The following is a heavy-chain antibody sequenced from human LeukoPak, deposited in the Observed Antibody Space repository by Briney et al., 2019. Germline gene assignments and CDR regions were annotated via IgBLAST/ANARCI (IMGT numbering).Heavy chain of an antibody. J-gene: IGHJ4*02. CDR3: ARYVKQWLVLSALDS. CDR2: FYYRGNT. V-gene: IGHV4-39*01. Sequence: SETLSLTCTVSGGSINSSTYCWGWLRQPPGKGLEWIGSFYYRGNTYYSPSVKSRVTISVDTSKNQFSLKLSSVTAADTAVYYCARYVKQWLVLSALDSWGQGTLVTVSS. CDR1: GGSINSSTYC. D-gene: IGHD6-19*01.